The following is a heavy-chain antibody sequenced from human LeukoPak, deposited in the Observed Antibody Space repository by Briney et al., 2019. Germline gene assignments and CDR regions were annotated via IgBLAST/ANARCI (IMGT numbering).Heavy chain of an antibody. D-gene: IGHD5-18*01. Sequence: SETLCLTCAVYGGSFSGYYRSWIRQPPGKGLEWIGEINHSGSTNYNPSLKSRVTISVDTSKNQFSLKLSSVTAADTAVYYCARGYGRGYSYGRYFDYWGQGTLVTVSS. CDR1: GGSFSGYY. J-gene: IGHJ4*02. CDR3: ARGYGRGYSYGRYFDY. CDR2: INHSGST. V-gene: IGHV4-34*01.